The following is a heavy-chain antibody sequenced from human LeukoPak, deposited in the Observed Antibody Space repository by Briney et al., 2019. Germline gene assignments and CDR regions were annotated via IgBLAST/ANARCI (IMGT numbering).Heavy chain of an antibody. CDR2: INHSGST. CDR3: ARKPSIRGGFH. J-gene: IGHJ4*02. CDR1: AFIFSGHW. V-gene: IGHV4-34*01. D-gene: IGHD2-2*01. Sequence: PGGSLRLSCEGSAFIFSGHWMNWLRQPPGKGLEWIGEINHSGSTNYNPSLKSRVTISVDTSKNQFSLKLISVTAADTAVYYCARKPSIRGGFHWGQGTLVTVSS.